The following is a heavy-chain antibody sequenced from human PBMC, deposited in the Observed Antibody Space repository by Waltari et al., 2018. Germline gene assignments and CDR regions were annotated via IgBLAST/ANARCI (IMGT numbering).Heavy chain of an antibody. CDR2: IYYSGST. CDR1: GGSISSSSYY. J-gene: IGHJ4*02. V-gene: IGHV4-39*01. D-gene: IGHD6-19*01. CDR3: ARLEKWLGKFDY. Sequence: QLQLQESGPGLVKPSETLSLTCTVSGGSISSSSYYWGWIRQPPGKGLEWIGSIYYSGSTDYNPSLKSRVTISVDTSKNQFSLKLSSVTAADTAGYYCARLEKWLGKFDYWGQGTLVTVSS.